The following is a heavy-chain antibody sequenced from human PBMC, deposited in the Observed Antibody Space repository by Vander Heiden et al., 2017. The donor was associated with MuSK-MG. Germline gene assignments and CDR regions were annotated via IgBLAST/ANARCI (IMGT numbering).Heavy chain of an antibody. D-gene: IGHD2-8*01. V-gene: IGHV3-15*01. CDR2: ITRKTDGRKT. CDR1: GITFSNVW. J-gene: IGHJ4*02. CDR3: ATDNGGRARTY. Sequence: EVQLVESGGGLVTPGGPLTLSGAASGITFSNVWMRCVRPAPEKGLEWVGGITRKTDGRKTECRSPVKGRFTVSRDDSKNMLYLQMNRMKAEDTAVYFGATDNGGRARTYWGQGTLVTVSS.